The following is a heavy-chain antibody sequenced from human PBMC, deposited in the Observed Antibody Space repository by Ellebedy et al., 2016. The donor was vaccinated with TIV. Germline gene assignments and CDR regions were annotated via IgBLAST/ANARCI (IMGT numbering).Heavy chain of an antibody. J-gene: IGHJ4*02. CDR3: ARGGKQLAPLGGY. Sequence: ASVKVSCXASGYTFTGYYMHWVRQAPGQGLEWMGWINPNTGGANSAQRFQGRVTMTRDTSISTAYMELTRLRSDDTAVYYCARGGKQLAPLGGYWGQGTLVTVSS. CDR1: GYTFTGYY. V-gene: IGHV1-2*02. CDR2: INPNTGGA. D-gene: IGHD6-13*01.